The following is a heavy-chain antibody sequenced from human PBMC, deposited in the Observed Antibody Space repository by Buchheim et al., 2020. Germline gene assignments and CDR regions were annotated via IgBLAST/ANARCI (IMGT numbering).Heavy chain of an antibody. CDR1: GFTFSSYA. D-gene: IGHD3-22*01. V-gene: IGHV3-23*01. CDR2: ISGSGGST. CDR3: AKGDLVGGYDYYDSSGIDY. J-gene: IGHJ4*02. Sequence: EVQLLESGGGLVQPGGSLRLSCAASGFTFSSYAMSWVRQAPGKGLEWVSAISGSGGSTYYADSVKGRFTISRYNSKNTLYLQMNSLRAEDTAVYYCAKGDLVGGYDYYDSSGIDYWGQGTL.